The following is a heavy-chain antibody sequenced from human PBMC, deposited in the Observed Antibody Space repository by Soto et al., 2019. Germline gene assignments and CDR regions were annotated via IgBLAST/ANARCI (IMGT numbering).Heavy chain of an antibody. D-gene: IGHD4-17*01. CDR1: GLTFSSHA. J-gene: IGHJ6*02. Sequence: EVQLLESGGGLVQPGGSLRLSCAASGLTFSSHAMSWVRKPQGKGLQWVSAISGSGGVTYYADPVKGRFTISRDNSKNTLYLQMNSLRAEDTAVYYCAKNITVTTPHYGMDVWGQGTTVTVSS. CDR3: AKNITVTTPHYGMDV. CDR2: ISGSGGVT. V-gene: IGHV3-23*01.